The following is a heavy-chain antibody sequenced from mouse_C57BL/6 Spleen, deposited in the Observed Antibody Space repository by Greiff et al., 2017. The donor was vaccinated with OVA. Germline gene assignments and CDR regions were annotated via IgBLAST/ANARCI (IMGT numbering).Heavy chain of an antibody. Sequence: VQGVESGPELVKPGASVKISCKASGYAFSSSWMNWVKQRPGKGLEWIGRIYPGDGDTNSNGKFKGKATLTADKSSSTAYMQRSSLTSEDSAVYYCARTGYYGSSYEYYFDYWGQGTTLTVSS. D-gene: IGHD1-1*01. J-gene: IGHJ2*01. CDR3: ARTGYYGSSYEYYFDY. CDR1: GYAFSSSW. CDR2: IYPGDGDT. V-gene: IGHV1-82*01.